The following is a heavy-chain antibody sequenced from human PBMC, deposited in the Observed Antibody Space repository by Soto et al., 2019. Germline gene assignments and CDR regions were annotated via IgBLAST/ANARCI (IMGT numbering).Heavy chain of an antibody. CDR2: ISANGGGT. Sequence: GGSLSLSCAPSGFTVATDAITWVRQAPGKGLEWVSSISANGGGTYYADSVKGRFAISRDNSKNMLYLQMNSVRAEDTAVYYCASLDYSSSRYWGRGTLVTVSS. J-gene: IGHJ1*01. V-gene: IGHV3-23*01. D-gene: IGHD6-13*01. CDR1: GFTVATDA. CDR3: ASLDYSSSRY.